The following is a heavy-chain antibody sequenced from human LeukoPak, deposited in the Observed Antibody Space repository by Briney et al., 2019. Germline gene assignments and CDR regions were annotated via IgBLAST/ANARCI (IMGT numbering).Heavy chain of an antibody. CDR3: ARGGSYASFGFDY. D-gene: IGHD1-26*01. CDR1: GFTVSSNS. V-gene: IGHV3-53*01. J-gene: IGHJ4*02. Sequence: GGSLRLSCAASGFTVSSNSMSWVRQAPGKGLEWVSLIYSGGGTYYADSVKGRFTISRDNSKNTLYLQMNSLRAEDTAVYYCARGGSYASFGFDYWGQGTLVTVSS. CDR2: IYSGGGT.